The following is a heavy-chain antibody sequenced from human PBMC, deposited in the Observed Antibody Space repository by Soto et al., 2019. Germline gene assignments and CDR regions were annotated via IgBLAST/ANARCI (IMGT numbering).Heavy chain of an antibody. CDR1: GYTFTTNA. Sequence: ASVKVSCKASGYTFTTNAIHWVRQAPGQRLEWMGWINAGNSNTKYSQKFQGRVTITRDTSASTAYMELSSLRSEDTAVYYCAREVSGQWLVPNPFDYWGQGTLVTVFS. CDR3: AREVSGQWLVPNPFDY. J-gene: IGHJ4*02. D-gene: IGHD6-19*01. CDR2: INAGNSNT. V-gene: IGHV1-3*01.